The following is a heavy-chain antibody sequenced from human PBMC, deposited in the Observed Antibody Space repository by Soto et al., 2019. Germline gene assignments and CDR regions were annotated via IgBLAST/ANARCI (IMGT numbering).Heavy chain of an antibody. CDR2: FIPVLGTA. J-gene: IGHJ5*02. CDR1: GGTFTNYA. Sequence: QVQLVQSGAEVKKPGSSVRVSCKASGGTFTNYAVNWVRQAPGQGLEWMGGFIPVLGTASYAQNFQGRVTITADESTSTAYMDLSSLPSEDTALYYCARTRTYYYNSSGWNCFDPWGQGTLVTVSS. D-gene: IGHD3-22*01. V-gene: IGHV1-69*12. CDR3: ARTRTYYYNSSGWNCFDP.